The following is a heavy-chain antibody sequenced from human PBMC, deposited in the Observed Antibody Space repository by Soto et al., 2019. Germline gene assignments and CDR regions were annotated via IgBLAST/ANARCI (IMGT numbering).Heavy chain of an antibody. CDR1: GFTFSSYG. CDR2: ISYDGSNK. Sequence: TGGSLRLSCAASGFTFSSYGMHWVRQAPGKGLEWVAVISYDGSNKYYADSVKGRFTISRDNSKNTLYLQMNSLRAEDTAVYYCAKAQMVYATSGYYYYGMDVWGQGTTVTVSS. CDR3: AKAQMVYATSGYYYYGMDV. D-gene: IGHD2-8*01. J-gene: IGHJ6*02. V-gene: IGHV3-30*18.